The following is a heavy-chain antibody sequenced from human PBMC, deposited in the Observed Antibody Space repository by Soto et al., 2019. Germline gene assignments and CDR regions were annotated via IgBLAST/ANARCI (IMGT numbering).Heavy chain of an antibody. CDR3: ARDLEFRDGNISHLDY. CDR1: GGTFRNHV. J-gene: IGHJ4*02. D-gene: IGHD1-1*01. Sequence: ASVKVSCKASGGTFRNHVFNWVRQAPGQGLEWMGGVIPIIGTPNYAQKFQGRVTITADASTSTVYLEVSSLRSQDTAVYYCARDLEFRDGNISHLDYWGQGTLVTVSS. V-gene: IGHV1-69*13. CDR2: VIPIIGTP.